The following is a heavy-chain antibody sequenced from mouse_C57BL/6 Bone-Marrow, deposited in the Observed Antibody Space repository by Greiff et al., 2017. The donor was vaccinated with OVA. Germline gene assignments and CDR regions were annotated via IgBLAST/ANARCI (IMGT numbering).Heavy chain of an antibody. V-gene: IGHV1-80*01. Sequence: QVQLQQSGAELVKPGASVKISCKASGYAFSSYWMNWVKQRPGKGLEWIGQIYPGDGDTNYNGKFKGKATLTADKSSSTAYMQLSSLTSEDSAVYFCATYDYDVHWYFDVWGTGTTVTVSS. CDR3: ATYDYDVHWYFDV. CDR2: IYPGDGDT. J-gene: IGHJ1*03. D-gene: IGHD2-4*01. CDR1: GYAFSSYW.